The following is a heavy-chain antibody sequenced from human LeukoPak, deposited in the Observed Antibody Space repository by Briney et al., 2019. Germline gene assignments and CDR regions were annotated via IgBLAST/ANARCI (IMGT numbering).Heavy chain of an antibody. J-gene: IGHJ3*01. CDR1: GFTFSIHS. D-gene: IGHD6-19*01. CDR3: ARYQNRAVTGAFDL. CDR2: IKQGGTEK. Sequence: GGSLRLSCAASGFTFSIHSMSWVRQAPGKGLEWVANIKQGGTEKYYVDSVKGRFTISGDNAKNSLYLQMNSLRAEDTAVYYCARYQNRAVTGAFDLWGQGTMVIVSS. V-gene: IGHV3-7*01.